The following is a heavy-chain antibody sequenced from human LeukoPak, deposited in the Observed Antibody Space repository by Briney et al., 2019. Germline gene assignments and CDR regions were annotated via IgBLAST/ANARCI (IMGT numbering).Heavy chain of an antibody. V-gene: IGHV3-23*01. Sequence: GALRLSCAGPDFSFFTYAMSLVRPAPGEGLGWGLNISGRGDATYYADSVKGRFTISRDNSKNTFYLQMNSLRADDTAVYYCARVSSMLRGPLVIQYFDFWGQGTLVTVSS. D-gene: IGHD3-10*01. CDR1: DFSFFTYA. CDR3: ARVSSMLRGPLVIQYFDF. J-gene: IGHJ4*02. CDR2: ISGRGDAT.